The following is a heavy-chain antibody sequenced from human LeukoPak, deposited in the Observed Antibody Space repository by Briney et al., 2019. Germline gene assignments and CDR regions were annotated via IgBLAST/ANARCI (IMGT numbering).Heavy chain of an antibody. J-gene: IGHJ5*02. CDR3: LYGSGSFSNWFDP. CDR1: GFTFSSYS. V-gene: IGHV4-39*07. D-gene: IGHD3-10*01. CDR2: IYYSGST. Sequence: GSLRLSCAASGFTFSSYSMNWVRQPPGKGLEWIGSIYYSGSTYYNPSLKSRVTISVDTSKNQFSLKLSSVTAADTAVYYCLYGSGSFSNWFDPWGQGTLVTVSS.